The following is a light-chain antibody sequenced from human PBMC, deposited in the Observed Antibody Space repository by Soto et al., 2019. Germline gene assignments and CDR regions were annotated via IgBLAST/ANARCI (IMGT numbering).Light chain of an antibody. V-gene: IGKV4-1*01. CDR2: WAS. Sequence: DIVMTQSPDSLAVSLGERATINCKSSRSVLYSSNTKNYLAWYQQKTGQPPKLLIYWASTRESGVPDRFSGSGSGTDFTLTISSRQAEDVAVYYCQQYYSTPYTFGQGTKLEIK. CDR3: QQYYSTPYT. CDR1: RSVLYSSNTKNY. J-gene: IGKJ2*01.